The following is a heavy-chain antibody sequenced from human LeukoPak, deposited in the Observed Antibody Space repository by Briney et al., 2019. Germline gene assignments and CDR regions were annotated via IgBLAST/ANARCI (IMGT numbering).Heavy chain of an antibody. Sequence: PSETLSLTCTVSGGSITGYYWSWIRQPPGKGLEWIGYIYYSGNTNYNPSLKSRVTISVDTSKNQFSLKLNSVTAADTAVYYCARGGTGYYDSGTYVYYFDYWGQGTLVTVSS. J-gene: IGHJ4*02. CDR1: GGSITGYY. D-gene: IGHD3-10*01. CDR2: IYYSGNT. CDR3: ARGGTGYYDSGTYVYYFDY. V-gene: IGHV4-59*01.